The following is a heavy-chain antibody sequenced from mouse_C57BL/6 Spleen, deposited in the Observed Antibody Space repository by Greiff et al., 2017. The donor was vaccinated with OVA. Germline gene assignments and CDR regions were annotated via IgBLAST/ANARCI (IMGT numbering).Heavy chain of an antibody. Sequence: QVQLKQPGAELVKPGASVKLSCKASGYTFTSYWMHWVKQWPGRGLEWIGRIDPNSGGTKYNEKFKSKATLTVDKPSSTAYMQLSSLTSEDSAVYYCARGDDYDGWFAYWGQGTLVTVSA. CDR2: IDPNSGGT. J-gene: IGHJ3*01. D-gene: IGHD2-4*01. CDR3: ARGDDYDGWFAY. V-gene: IGHV1-72*01. CDR1: GYTFTSYW.